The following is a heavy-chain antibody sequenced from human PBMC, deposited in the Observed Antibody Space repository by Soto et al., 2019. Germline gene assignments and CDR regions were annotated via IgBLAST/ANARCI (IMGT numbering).Heavy chain of an antibody. D-gene: IGHD6-13*01. V-gene: IGHV4-30-2*01. J-gene: IGHJ4*02. CDR3: ASSHAGAHITAAVH. Sequence: QLQLQESGSGLVKPSQTLSLTCAVSGGSISSDGYSWSWIRQPPGKGLEWIGYIYHSGSTYYNPSLRIRVTISVDRPKNQFSLKLRSVTAADTAVYYCASSHAGAHITAAVHWGQGTLVTVSA. CDR2: IYHSGST. CDR1: GGSISSDGYS.